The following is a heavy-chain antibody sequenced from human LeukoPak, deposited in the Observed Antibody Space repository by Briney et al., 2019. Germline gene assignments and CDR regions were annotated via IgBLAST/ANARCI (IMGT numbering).Heavy chain of an antibody. D-gene: IGHD3-16*02. CDR2: INSDGSST. Sequence: PGGSLRLSCAASGFTFSSYWMHWVRQAPGKGLVWVSRINSDGSSTSYADSVRGRFSISRDNAKNSLYLQMNSLRAEDTAVYYCARENYVWGSYRYYYYYYMDVWGKGTTVTISS. CDR1: GFTFSSYW. V-gene: IGHV3-74*01. J-gene: IGHJ6*03. CDR3: ARENYVWGSYRYYYYYYMDV.